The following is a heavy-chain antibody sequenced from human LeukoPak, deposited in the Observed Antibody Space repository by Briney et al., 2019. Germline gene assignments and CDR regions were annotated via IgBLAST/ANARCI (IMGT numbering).Heavy chain of an antibody. J-gene: IGHJ6*03. D-gene: IGHD1-26*01. CDR1: GYTFTSYA. V-gene: IGHV1-2*02. CDR3: ARSRRGAAKRDYYYYMDV. CDR2: INPNSGGT. Sequence: GASVKVSCKASGYTFTSYAMNWVRQAPGQGLEWMGWINPNSGGTNYAQQFQGRVTMTSDTSITTAYMELSRLRSDDTAVFYCARSRRGAAKRDYYYYMDVWGKGTTVTVAS.